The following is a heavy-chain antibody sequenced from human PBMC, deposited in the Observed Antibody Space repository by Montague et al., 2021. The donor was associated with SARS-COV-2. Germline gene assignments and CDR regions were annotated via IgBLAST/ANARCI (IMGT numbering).Heavy chain of an antibody. CDR3: ARALYCSGGSCYPNWFDP. CDR2: IYYSGST. CDR1: GGSISSYY. J-gene: IGHJ5*02. V-gene: IGHV4-59*01. D-gene: IGHD2-15*01. Sequence: SETLSLTCTVSGGSISSYYWSWIRQLPGKGLEWIGYIYYSGSTNYNPSLKSRVTISVDTSKNQFSLKLSSVTAADTAVYYCARALYCSGGSCYPNWFDPWGQGTLVTVSS.